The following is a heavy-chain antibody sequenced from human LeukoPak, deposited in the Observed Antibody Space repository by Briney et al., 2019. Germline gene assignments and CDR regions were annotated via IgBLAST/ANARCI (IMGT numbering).Heavy chain of an antibody. D-gene: IGHD6-19*01. CDR1: GYTFTSRG. Sequence: ASVKVSCKASGYTFTSRGISWVRQAPGQGLEWMGWINCHNGNTNYAQKLQGRLTMTTDTSTSTAYMELRSLRSDDTAVYYWARDGGCGGWYNHWGQGTLVTVSS. CDR2: INCHNGNT. J-gene: IGHJ4*02. CDR3: ARDGGCGGWYNH. V-gene: IGHV1-18*04.